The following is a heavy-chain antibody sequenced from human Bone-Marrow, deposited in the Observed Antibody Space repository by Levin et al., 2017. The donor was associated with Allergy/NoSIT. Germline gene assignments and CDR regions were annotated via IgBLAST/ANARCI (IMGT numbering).Heavy chain of an antibody. V-gene: IGHV4-39*07. CDR3: ARVDGLRLGEVSTFFDY. Sequence: SETLSLTCTVSGGSISSSSYYWGWIRQPPGKGLEWIGSIYYSGSTYYNPSLKSRVTISVDTSKNQFSLKLSSVTAADTAVYYCARVDGLRLGEVSTFFDYWGQGTLVTVSS. CDR2: IYYSGST. J-gene: IGHJ4*02. D-gene: IGHD3-16*02. CDR1: GGSISSSSYY.